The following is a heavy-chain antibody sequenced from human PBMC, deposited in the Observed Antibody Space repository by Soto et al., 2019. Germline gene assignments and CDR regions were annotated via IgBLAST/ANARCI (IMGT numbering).Heavy chain of an antibody. D-gene: IGHD2-2*02. V-gene: IGHV1-69*06. J-gene: IGHJ6*02. CDR3: ARTCSSTSCYSYYYYGMDV. CDR1: GGTFSSYA. Sequence: GASVKVSCKASGGTFSSYAISWVRQAPGQGLEWMGGIIPIFGTANYAQKFQGRATITADKSTSTAYMELSSLRSEDTAVYYCARTCSSTSCYSYYYYGMDVWGQGTTVTVSS. CDR2: IIPIFGTA.